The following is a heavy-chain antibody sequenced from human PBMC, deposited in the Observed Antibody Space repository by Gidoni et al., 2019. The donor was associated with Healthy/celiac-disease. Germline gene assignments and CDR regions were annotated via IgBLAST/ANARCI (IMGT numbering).Heavy chain of an antibody. CDR3: AKDRRESYNRADYFDY. Sequence: EVQLLESGGVLGQPGGSLRLSCAASGFTFSSYAMSWVRQAPGKGLEWVSAISGSGGSTYYADSVKGRFTISRDNSKNTLYLQMNSLRAEDTAVYYCAKDRRESYNRADYFDYWGQGTLVTVSS. V-gene: IGHV3-23*01. D-gene: IGHD1-26*01. J-gene: IGHJ4*02. CDR1: GFTFSSYA. CDR2: ISGSGGST.